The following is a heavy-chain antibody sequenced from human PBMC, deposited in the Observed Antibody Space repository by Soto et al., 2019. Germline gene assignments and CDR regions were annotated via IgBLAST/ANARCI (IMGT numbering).Heavy chain of an antibody. CDR1: GGSITDYS. V-gene: IGHV4-4*07. J-gene: IGHJ5*02. CDR2: IFSNGST. CDR3: ARDQGVVVTADNWFDT. D-gene: IGHD2-21*02. Sequence: PSETLSLTCTVSGGSITDYSWVWIRQPAGKGLAWIGRIFSNGSTNYNPSLYVRITMSLDTSKNQFSLKLNSATATDTAVYFFARDQGVVVTADNWFDTWGKGILVTVS.